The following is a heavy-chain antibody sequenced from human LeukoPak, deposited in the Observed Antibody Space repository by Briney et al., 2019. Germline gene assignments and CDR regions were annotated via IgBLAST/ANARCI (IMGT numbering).Heavy chain of an antibody. V-gene: IGHV3-74*01. CDR2: ISGDGSVT. CDR1: GFTLRNYW. J-gene: IGHJ4*01. D-gene: IGHD6-6*01. Sequence: GGSLRLSCTASGFTLRNYWMHWVRQVPGKRLVWVSRISGDGSVTNYADSVQGRFTISRDNAKNIVYLQINSLRSEDTAVYYCARYSSSSGGASYYLDYWGHGGLVTASS. CDR3: ARYSSSSGGASYYLDY.